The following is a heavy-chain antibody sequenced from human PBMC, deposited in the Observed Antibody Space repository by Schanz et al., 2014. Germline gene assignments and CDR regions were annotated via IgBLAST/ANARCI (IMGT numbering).Heavy chain of an antibody. CDR2: TIPNSGNP. CDR3: ARGRTFDY. Sequence: QVQLIQSGAEVKKPGASVKVSCTASGYTFTSYDINWVRQAPGQGLEWLGWTIPNSGNPGFAQKFRGRVTMTRNTSMSTAYIELHILTSEDTAVYYCARGRTFDYWGQGTLVTVSS. CDR1: GYTFTSYD. V-gene: IGHV1-8*01. J-gene: IGHJ4*02.